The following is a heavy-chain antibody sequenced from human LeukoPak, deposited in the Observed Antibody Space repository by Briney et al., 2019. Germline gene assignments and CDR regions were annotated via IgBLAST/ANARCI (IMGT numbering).Heavy chain of an antibody. Sequence: GASLKISCKGSGYIFTSYWIGWVRQLPGKGLEWMGIIYPGDSDTRYSPSFQGQVTISADKSISTAYLQWSSLKASDTAMYYCARLQGATSYWFDPWGQGTLVTVSS. CDR3: ARLQGATSYWFDP. CDR1: GYIFTSYW. D-gene: IGHD1-26*01. CDR2: IYPGDSDT. J-gene: IGHJ5*02. V-gene: IGHV5-51*01.